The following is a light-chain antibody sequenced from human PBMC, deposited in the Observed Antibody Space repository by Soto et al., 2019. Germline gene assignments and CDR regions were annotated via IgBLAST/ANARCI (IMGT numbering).Light chain of an antibody. Sequence: DIQMTQSPSTLSASVGDRVTITCRAIQSISSWLAWYQQRPGKAPKLLIYDASSLQSGVPSRFSGSGSGTEFTLTISSLQPDDFATYYCQQYNSYSPAFGQGTKGEIK. CDR2: DAS. CDR3: QQYNSYSPA. CDR1: QSISSW. V-gene: IGKV1-5*01. J-gene: IGKJ1*01.